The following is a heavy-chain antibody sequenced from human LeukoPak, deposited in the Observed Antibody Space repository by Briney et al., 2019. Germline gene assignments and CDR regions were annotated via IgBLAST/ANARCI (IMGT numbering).Heavy chain of an antibody. CDR1: GTSIRSGSMY. V-gene: IGHV4-39*01. Sequence: PSETLSLTCTVSGTSIRSGSMYWGWIRQPPGKGLEWLGSVYYTGSTFHNPSLKRRVTIPVDTSKNQFSLRLTSVTAADTAVYYCAANWFDPWGQETLVTVSS. CDR3: AANWFDP. J-gene: IGHJ5*02. CDR2: VYYTGST.